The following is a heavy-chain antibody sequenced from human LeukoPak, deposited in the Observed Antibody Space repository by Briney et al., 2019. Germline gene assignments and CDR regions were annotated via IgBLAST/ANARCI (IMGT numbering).Heavy chain of an antibody. Sequence: PGGSLRLSCAASGFTFSSYVMHWVRQAPGKGLEWVAIISYDGSNEYYADSVKGRFTISRDNSKNTLYLQMNSLRAEDTAVYYCAKDQGGTAGNWFDPWGQGTLVTVSS. D-gene: IGHD3-16*01. CDR3: AKDQGGTAGNWFDP. CDR1: GFTFSSYV. CDR2: ISYDGSNE. V-gene: IGHV3-30*04. J-gene: IGHJ5*02.